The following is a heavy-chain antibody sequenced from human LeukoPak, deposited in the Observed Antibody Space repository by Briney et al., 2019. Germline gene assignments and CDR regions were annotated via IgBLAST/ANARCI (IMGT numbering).Heavy chain of an antibody. CDR1: RYTFTSYD. J-gene: IGHJ6*02. D-gene: IGHD3-3*01. Sequence: ASVKVSCKASRYTFTSYDINWVRQATGQGLEWMGWMNPNSGNTGYAQKFQGRVTMTRNTSISTAYMELSSLRSEDTAVYYCARASHPLTIFGVVIETYYYYYGMDVWGQGTTVTVSS. V-gene: IGHV1-8*01. CDR3: ARASHPLTIFGVVIETYYYYYGMDV. CDR2: MNPNSGNT.